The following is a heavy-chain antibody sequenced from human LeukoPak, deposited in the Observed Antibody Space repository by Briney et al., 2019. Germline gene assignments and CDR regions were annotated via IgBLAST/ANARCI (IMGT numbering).Heavy chain of an antibody. D-gene: IGHD2-2*01. J-gene: IGHJ5*02. CDR3: ARAPSRDIVVVPAAMRRPNWFDP. Sequence: PSETLSLTCTVSGGSISSGGYYWSWIRQPPGKGLEWIGYIYHSGSTYYNPSLKSRVTISVDRSKNQFSLKLSSVTAADTAVYYCARAPSRDIVVVPAAMRRPNWFDPWGQGTLVTVSS. CDR2: IYHSGST. V-gene: IGHV4-30-2*01. CDR1: GGSISSGGYY.